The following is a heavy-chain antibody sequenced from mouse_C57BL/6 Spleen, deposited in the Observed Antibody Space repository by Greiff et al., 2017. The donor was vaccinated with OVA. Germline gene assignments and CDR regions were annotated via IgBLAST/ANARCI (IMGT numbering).Heavy chain of an antibody. V-gene: IGHV3-6*01. J-gene: IGHJ1*03. Sequence: EVKLQESGPGLVKPSQSLSLTCSVTGYSITSGYYWNWIRQFPGNKLEWMGYISYDGSNNYNPSLKNRISITRDTSKNQFFLKLNSVTTEDTATYYCAKYYSKGNWYFDVWGTGTTVTVSS. D-gene: IGHD2-5*01. CDR2: ISYDGSN. CDR3: AKYYSKGNWYFDV. CDR1: GYSITSGYY.